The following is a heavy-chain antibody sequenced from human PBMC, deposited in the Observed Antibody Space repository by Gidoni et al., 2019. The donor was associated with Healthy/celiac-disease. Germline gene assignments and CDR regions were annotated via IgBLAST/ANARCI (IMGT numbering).Heavy chain of an antibody. CDR3: AKAAGEPHAYYYYYGMDV. CDR2: ISGSGGST. CDR1: GFTFRRYA. V-gene: IGHV3-23*01. Sequence: EVQLLESGGGLVQPGGSLRLSCAASGFTFRRYAMSWVRQAPGKGLEWVSAISGSGGSTYYADSVKGRFTISRDNSKNTLYLQMNSLRAEDTAVYYCAKAAGEPHAYYYYYGMDVWGQGTTVTVSS. J-gene: IGHJ6*02.